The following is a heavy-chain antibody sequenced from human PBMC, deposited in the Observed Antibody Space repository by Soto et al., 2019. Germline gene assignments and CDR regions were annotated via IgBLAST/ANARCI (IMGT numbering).Heavy chain of an antibody. Sequence: GGSLRLSCAASGFTFSSYAMHWVRQAPGKGLEWVAVISYDGSNKYYADSVKGRFTISRDNSKNTLYLQMNSLRAEDTAVYYCARDPTGNHWGKFDYWGQGTLVTVSS. D-gene: IGHD1-1*01. CDR1: GFTFSSYA. CDR3: ARDPTGNHWGKFDY. J-gene: IGHJ4*02. CDR2: ISYDGSNK. V-gene: IGHV3-30-3*01.